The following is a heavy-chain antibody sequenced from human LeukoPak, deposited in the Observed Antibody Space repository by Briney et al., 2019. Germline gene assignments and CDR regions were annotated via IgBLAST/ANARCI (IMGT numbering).Heavy chain of an antibody. CDR1: GYTFTSDG. J-gene: IGHJ4*02. V-gene: IGHV1-18*01. CDR2: ISAYNGNT. D-gene: IGHD2-2*01. CDR3: ARASLLALSDLGYCSSTSCRYRGAYFDY. Sequence: GASVKVSCKASGYTFTSDGISWVRQAPGQGLEWMGWISAYNGNTNYAQKLQGRVTITTDTSTSTAYMELRSLRSDDTAVYYCARASLLALSDLGYCSSTSCRYRGAYFDYWGQGTLVTVSS.